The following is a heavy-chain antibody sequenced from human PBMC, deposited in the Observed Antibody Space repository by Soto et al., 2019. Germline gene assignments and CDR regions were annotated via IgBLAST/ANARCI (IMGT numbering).Heavy chain of an antibody. Sequence: QVQLQESGPGLVKPSGTLSLTCAVSGDSISNSRWWTWVRQPPGKGLEWIGDIFHSGDTNYNPSLKSRVFISVDQSQNQFSLKVSSVTAADTAVYYCAYRTGWYRHDVWGQGTLVTVSS. V-gene: IGHV4-4*02. D-gene: IGHD6-19*01. CDR3: AYRTGWYRHDV. CDR2: IFHSGDT. J-gene: IGHJ3*01. CDR1: GDSISNSRW.